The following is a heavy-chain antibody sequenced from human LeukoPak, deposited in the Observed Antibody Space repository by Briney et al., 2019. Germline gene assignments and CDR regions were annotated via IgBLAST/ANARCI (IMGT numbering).Heavy chain of an antibody. Sequence: GGSLRLSCAASGFTVSSNYMSWVRQAPGKGLEWVSVIYSGGITYYADSVKGRFTISRDNSKNTLYLQMNSLRAEDTAVYYCARDPSSGWYLKGWFDPWGQGTLVTVSS. CDR2: IYSGGIT. CDR3: ARDPSSGWYLKGWFDP. J-gene: IGHJ5*02. D-gene: IGHD6-19*01. V-gene: IGHV3-53*01. CDR1: GFTVSSNY.